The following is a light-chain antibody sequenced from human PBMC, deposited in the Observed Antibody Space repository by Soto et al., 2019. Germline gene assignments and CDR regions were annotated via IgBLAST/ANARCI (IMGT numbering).Light chain of an antibody. J-gene: IGKJ4*01. V-gene: IGKV3-20*01. Sequence: EIVLTQSPGTLSLSPGERATLSCRASQSVSSSYLGWYQQKPGQAPRLLIYGASSRATGIPDRFSGSGSWTDFTLTISSLEPKDVAVYYCQHYGSLVLTFGGGTKVEIK. CDR1: QSVSSSY. CDR3: QHYGSLVLT. CDR2: GAS.